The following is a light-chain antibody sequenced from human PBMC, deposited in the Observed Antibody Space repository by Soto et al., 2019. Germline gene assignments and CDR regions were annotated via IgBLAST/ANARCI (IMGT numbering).Light chain of an antibody. J-gene: IGKJ4*01. Sequence: DIQITQSPSSLSSSVAERFTIACRASQNITNFLNWYQHNPGKAPNLLIYAASTLQSGVPSRFSGSGSGTDFTLTISSLQPEDVATYYCQKYNSAPLTFGGGTKVDIK. CDR1: QNITNF. CDR3: QKYNSAPLT. V-gene: IGKV1-27*01. CDR2: AAS.